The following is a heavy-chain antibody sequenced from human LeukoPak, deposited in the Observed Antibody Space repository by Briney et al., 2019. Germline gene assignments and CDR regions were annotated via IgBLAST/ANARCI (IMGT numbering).Heavy chain of an antibody. Sequence: GGSLRLSCAASGFTVSSNYMSWVRQAPGKGLEWVSVIYSGGSTYYADSVKGRFTISRDNSKNTLYLQMNSLRAEDTAVYYCARVESGMATKPLYWFSHGMDVWGQGTTVTVSS. CDR1: GFTVSSNY. J-gene: IGHJ6*02. CDR3: ARVESGMATKPLYWFSHGMDV. D-gene: IGHD5-24*01. V-gene: IGHV3-66*01. CDR2: IYSGGST.